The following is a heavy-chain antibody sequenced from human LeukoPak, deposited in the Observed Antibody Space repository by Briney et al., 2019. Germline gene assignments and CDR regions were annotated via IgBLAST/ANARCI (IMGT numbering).Heavy chain of an antibody. D-gene: IGHD6-13*01. CDR1: GFSLSTSGVG. CDR2: IYWNDDK. J-gene: IGHJ4*02. CDR3: ARSSSSWYDFDY. Sequence: SGPTLVKPTQTLTLTCTLSGFSLSTSGVGVGWIRQPPGKAPEWLAPIYWNDDKRYSPSLKSRLTITKDTSKNQVVLTMTNMDPVDTATYYCARSSSSWYDFDYWGQGTLVTVSS. V-gene: IGHV2-5*01.